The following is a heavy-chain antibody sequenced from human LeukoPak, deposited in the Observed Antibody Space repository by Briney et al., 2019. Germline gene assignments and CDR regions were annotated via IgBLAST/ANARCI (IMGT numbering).Heavy chain of an antibody. CDR1: GGSISSGGYY. Sequence: SQTLSLTCTVSGGSISSGGYYWSWIRQHPGKGLEWIGYIYYSGSTYYNPSLKSRVTISVDTSKNQFSLKLSSVTAADTAVYYCAREKFDYSSSQNAQDFFDYWGQGTLVTVSS. CDR3: AREKFDYSSSQNAQDFFDY. V-gene: IGHV4-31*03. J-gene: IGHJ4*02. D-gene: IGHD6-13*01. CDR2: IYYSGST.